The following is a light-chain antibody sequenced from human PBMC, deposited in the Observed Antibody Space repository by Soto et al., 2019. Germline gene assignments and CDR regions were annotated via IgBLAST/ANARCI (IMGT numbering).Light chain of an antibody. CDR1: SSDIGGSNY. CDR2: EVS. Sequence: QSALTQPPSASGSLGQSVTISCTGTSSDIGGSNYVSWYQQHPGKAPKLMIYEVSKRPSGVPDRFSGSKSGHTASLTVSGLQAEDEADYYCSSYAGSNNLIFGGGTKVTVL. V-gene: IGLV2-8*01. J-gene: IGLJ2*01. CDR3: SSYAGSNNLI.